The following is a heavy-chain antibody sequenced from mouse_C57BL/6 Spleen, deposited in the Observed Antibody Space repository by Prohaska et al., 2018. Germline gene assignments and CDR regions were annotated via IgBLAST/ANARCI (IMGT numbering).Heavy chain of an antibody. CDR2: INPSNGGT. CDR1: GYTFTSYW. Sequence: QVQLQQPGTELVTPGASVKLSCKASGYTFTSYWMHWVKKRPGQGLEWIGNINPSNGGTNYNEKFKSKATLTVDKSSSTVYMQLSSLTSEDSAVDYCARSRHYYSNSYAMDYWGQGTSVTVSS. J-gene: IGHJ4*01. V-gene: IGHV1-53*01. CDR3: ARSRHYYSNSYAMDY. D-gene: IGHD2-5*01.